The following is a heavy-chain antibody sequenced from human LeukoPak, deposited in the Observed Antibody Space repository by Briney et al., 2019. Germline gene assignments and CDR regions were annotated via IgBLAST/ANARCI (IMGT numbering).Heavy chain of an antibody. J-gene: IGHJ4*02. CDR2: VRNKPKSYTT. V-gene: IGHV3-72*01. CDR3: TRGSSNSGCWYAGDY. D-gene: IGHD2-15*01. CDR1: GFTFSDHY. Sequence: GGSLRLSCAASGFTFSDHYMDWVRQAPGKGLEWVARVRNKPKSYTTEYAASVKGRFIISRDDSKNSLYLQMNSLKTEDTAVYHCTRGSSNSGCWYAGDYWGQGTLVTVSS.